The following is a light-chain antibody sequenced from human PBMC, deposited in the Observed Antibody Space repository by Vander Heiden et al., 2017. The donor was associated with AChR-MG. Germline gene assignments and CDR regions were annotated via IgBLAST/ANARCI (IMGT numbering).Light chain of an antibody. V-gene: IGLV2-14*03. Sequence: QSALTQPAPLSGSPGQSITISCTGTSSHVGGYNYVSWYQQQPGKAPKLMSYDVSNRPSGISIRFSGSKSGNTASLAISGLQAEDEADYYCSSYTSSSTWLFGGGTKLTVL. J-gene: IGLJ3*02. CDR3: SSYTSSSTWL. CDR1: SSHVGGYNY. CDR2: DVS.